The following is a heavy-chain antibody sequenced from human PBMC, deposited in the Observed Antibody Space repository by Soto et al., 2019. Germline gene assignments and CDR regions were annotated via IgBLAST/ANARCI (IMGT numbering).Heavy chain of an antibody. Sequence: SETLSLTCAVSGGSITSGGYSWSWIRQPPGKGLEWIGYIYHSGSTYYNPSLKSRVTISVDTSKNQFSLKLSSVTAADTAVYYCARWPQQEPRFDYWGQGTLVTSPQ. CDR1: GGSITSGGYS. CDR2: IYHSGST. CDR3: ARWPQQEPRFDY. V-gene: IGHV4-30-2*05. D-gene: IGHD1-1*01. J-gene: IGHJ4*02.